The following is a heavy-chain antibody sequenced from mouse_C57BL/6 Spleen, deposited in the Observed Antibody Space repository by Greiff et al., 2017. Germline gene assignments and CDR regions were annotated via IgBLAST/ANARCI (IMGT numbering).Heavy chain of an antibody. Sequence: QVQLQQSGAELARPGASVKMSCKASGYTFTSYTMHWVKQRPGQGLEWIGYINTSSGYTKYNQKFKDKATLTADKSSSTAYMQLSSLTYEDSAVYDCARGGGSSYWYFDVWGTGTTVTVSS. CDR2: INTSSGYT. CDR3: ARGGGSSYWYFDV. D-gene: IGHD1-1*01. J-gene: IGHJ1*03. CDR1: GYTFTSYT. V-gene: IGHV1-4*01.